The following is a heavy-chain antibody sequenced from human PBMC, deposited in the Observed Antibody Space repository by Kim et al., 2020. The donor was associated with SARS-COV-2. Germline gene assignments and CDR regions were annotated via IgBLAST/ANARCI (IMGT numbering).Heavy chain of an antibody. CDR1: GFTFSSYA. Sequence: GGSLRLSCAASGFTFSSYAMSWVRQAPGKGLEWVSAISGSGGSTYYADSVKGRFTISRDNSKNTLYLQMNSLRAEDTAVYYCAKDLGSGDDSSGYYYWFVSVRPFDYWGQGTLVTVSS. V-gene: IGHV3-23*01. CDR3: AKDLGSGDDSSGYYYWFVSVRPFDY. D-gene: IGHD3-22*01. CDR2: ISGSGGST. J-gene: IGHJ4*02.